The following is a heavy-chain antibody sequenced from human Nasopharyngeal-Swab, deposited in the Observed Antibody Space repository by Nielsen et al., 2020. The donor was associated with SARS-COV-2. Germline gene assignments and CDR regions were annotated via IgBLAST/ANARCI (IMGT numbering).Heavy chain of an antibody. CDR1: GYTFTGYY. D-gene: IGHD3-9*01. CDR3: ARGEGTYYDILTGWGSDYYYMDV. V-gene: IGHV1-2*06. J-gene: IGHJ6*03. CDR2: INPNSGGT. Sequence: ASVKVSCKASGYTFTGYYMHWVRQAPGQGLEWMGRINPNSGGTNYAQKFQGRVTMTRDTSISTAYMELSRLRSDDTAVYYCARGEGTYYDILTGWGSDYYYMDVWGKETTVTVSS.